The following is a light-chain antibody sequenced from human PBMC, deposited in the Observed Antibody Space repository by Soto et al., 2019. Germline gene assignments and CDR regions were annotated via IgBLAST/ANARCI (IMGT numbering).Light chain of an antibody. CDR3: CSYATRSTPDV. J-gene: IGLJ1*01. CDR1: SNDVGSYYL. Sequence: QSVLTQPASVSGSPGQSITISCSGTSNDVGSYYLVSWYQQHPGKAPELMIYEGSKRPSGVSNRFSGSKSDNAASLTISGLQAEDEADYFCCSYATRSTPDVFGTGTKGTV. V-gene: IGLV2-23*01. CDR2: EGS.